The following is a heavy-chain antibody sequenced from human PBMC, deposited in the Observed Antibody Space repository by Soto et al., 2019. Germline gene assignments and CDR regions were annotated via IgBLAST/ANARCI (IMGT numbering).Heavy chain of an antibody. D-gene: IGHD2-15*01. CDR3: AASGLGYCSGGSCYYFDY. J-gene: IGHJ4*02. Sequence: GASVKVSCKASGFTFTSSAVQWVRQARGQRLEWIGWIVVGSGNTNYAQKFQERVTITRDMSTSTAYMELSSLRSEDTAVYYCAASGLGYCSGGSCYYFDYWGQGTLVTVSS. CDR2: IVVGSGNT. CDR1: GFTFTSSA. V-gene: IGHV1-58*01.